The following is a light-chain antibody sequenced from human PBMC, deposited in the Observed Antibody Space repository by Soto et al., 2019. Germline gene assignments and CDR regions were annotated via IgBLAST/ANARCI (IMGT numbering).Light chain of an antibody. J-gene: IGKJ5*01. CDR2: DAS. Sequence: SFLTRSPVIFSLYPVARSSLSCLVSQSISSSFLAWYQQKPGQAPRLLIYDASNRATGIPARFSGSGSGTDFTLTISSLEPEDSAVYSCQQRSNCPITFGQGTDWRL. V-gene: IGKV3D-20*02. CDR1: QSISSSF. CDR3: QQRSNCPIT.